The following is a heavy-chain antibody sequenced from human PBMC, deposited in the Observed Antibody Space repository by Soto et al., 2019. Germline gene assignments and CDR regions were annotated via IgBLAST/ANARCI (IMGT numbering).Heavy chain of an antibody. D-gene: IGHD3-10*01. Sequence: QVQLVQSGAAVKKPGASVKVSCKASGYTFTSYYMHWVRQAPGQGLEWMGIINPSGGSTSYAQKFQGRVTMTRDTSTRTVYMELSSLRSEDTAVYCCARRYYGPFDYWGQGTLVTVSS. CDR1: GYTFTSYY. V-gene: IGHV1-46*01. J-gene: IGHJ4*02. CDR2: INPSGGST. CDR3: ARRYYGPFDY.